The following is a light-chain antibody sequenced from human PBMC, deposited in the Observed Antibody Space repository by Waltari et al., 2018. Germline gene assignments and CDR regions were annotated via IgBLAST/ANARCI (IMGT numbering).Light chain of an antibody. CDR3: QQYNNWPRGT. CDR2: GAS. Sequence: EIVMTQSPATLSVSPGERATLSCRASQSVSSNLAWYQQKPGQAPRRLIYGASTRATGIPARFSGSGSGTEFTLTISSLQSEDFAVYYCQQYNNWPRGTFGQGTKVEIK. CDR1: QSVSSN. J-gene: IGKJ1*01. V-gene: IGKV3-15*01.